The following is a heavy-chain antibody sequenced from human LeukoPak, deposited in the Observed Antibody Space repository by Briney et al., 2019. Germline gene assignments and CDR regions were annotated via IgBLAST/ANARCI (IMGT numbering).Heavy chain of an antibody. V-gene: IGHV1-2*06. CDR3: ARELITMVRGVTPFDY. CDR1: GYTFTGYY. D-gene: IGHD3-10*01. J-gene: IGHJ4*02. CDR2: INPNSGGT. Sequence: ASVKVSCKASGYTFTGYYMHWVRQAPGQGLEWMGRINPNSGGTNYAQKFQGRGTMTRDTSISTAYMELSRLRSDDTAVYYCARELITMVRGVTPFDYWGQGTLVTVSS.